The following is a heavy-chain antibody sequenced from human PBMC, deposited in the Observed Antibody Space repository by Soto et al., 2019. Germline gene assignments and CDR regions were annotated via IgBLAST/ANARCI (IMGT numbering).Heavy chain of an antibody. CDR2: ISYDGSNK. J-gene: IGHJ5*02. V-gene: IGHV3-30*18. CDR3: AKHPSTSRYWFDP. CDR1: GFTFSSYG. Sequence: QVQLVESGGGVVQPGRSLRLSCAASGFTFSSYGMHWVRQAPGKGLEWVAVISYDGSNKYYADSVKGRFTISRDNSKNTLYLQMNSLRAEDTAVYYCAKHPSTSRYWFDPWGQGTLVTVSS.